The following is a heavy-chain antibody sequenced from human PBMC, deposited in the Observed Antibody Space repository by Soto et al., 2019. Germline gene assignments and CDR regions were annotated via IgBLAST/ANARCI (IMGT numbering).Heavy chain of an antibody. CDR3: ARDRHWLVFVRPDAFDI. D-gene: IGHD6-19*01. V-gene: IGHV1-2*04. Sequence: ASVKVSCKASGYTFTGYYMHWVRQAPGQGLEWMGWINPNSGGTNYAQKFQGWVTMTRDTSISTAYMELSRLRSDDTAVYYCARDRHWLVFVRPDAFDIRGQGTMVTVSS. CDR1: GYTFTGYY. J-gene: IGHJ3*02. CDR2: INPNSGGT.